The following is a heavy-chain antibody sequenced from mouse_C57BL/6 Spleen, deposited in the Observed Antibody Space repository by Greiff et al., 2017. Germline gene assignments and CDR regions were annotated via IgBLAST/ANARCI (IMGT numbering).Heavy chain of an antibody. CDR3: ARGKNLLLRGFDY. CDR2: FHPYNDDT. CDR1: GYTFTTYP. V-gene: IGHV1-47*01. Sequence: VQLQQSGAELVKPGASVKMSCKASGYTFTTYPIEWMKQNHGKSLEWIGNFHPYNDDTKYNEKFKGKATLTLEKSSSTVYLELRRLTSDDSAVYYCARGKNLLLRGFDYWGQGTTLTVSS. J-gene: IGHJ2*01. D-gene: IGHD1-1*01.